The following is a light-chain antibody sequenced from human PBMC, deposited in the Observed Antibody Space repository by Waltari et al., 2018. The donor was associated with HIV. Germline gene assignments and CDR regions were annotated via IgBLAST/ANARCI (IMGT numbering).Light chain of an antibody. V-gene: IGKV3-15*01. CDR1: QGVNIK. CDR3: QQYNNWPYT. Sequence: EILMTQSPDTLSVSPGETATLSCRASQGVNIKLAWYQQKPGQAPRLLIYSASPRATGIPARFSGSGSGTEFTLTITSLQSEDFTIYYCQQYNNWPYTFGQGTKLEI. J-gene: IGKJ2*01. CDR2: SAS.